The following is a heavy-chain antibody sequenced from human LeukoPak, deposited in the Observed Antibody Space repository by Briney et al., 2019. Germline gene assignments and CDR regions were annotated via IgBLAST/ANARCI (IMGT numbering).Heavy chain of an antibody. CDR2: VSSSGSTI. CDR3: ARDGGPAYSSSWYLY. D-gene: IGHD6-13*01. CDR1: GFTFSSYE. V-gene: IGHV3-48*03. Sequence: GGSLRLSCAASGFTFSSYEMNWVRQAPGKGLEWVSYVSSSGSTIYYADSVKGRFTISRDNAKNSLYLQMNSLRAEDTAVYYCARDGGPAYSSSWYLYWGQGTLVTVSS. J-gene: IGHJ4*02.